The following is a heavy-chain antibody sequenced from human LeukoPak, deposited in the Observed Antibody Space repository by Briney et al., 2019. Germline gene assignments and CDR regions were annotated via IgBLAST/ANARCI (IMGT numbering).Heavy chain of an antibody. CDR2: FYNSGRS. D-gene: IGHD3-16*01. Sequence: SETLSFTCTVSDDSISDYYRGWIRQPPGKGLEWIGYFYNSGRSTYNPSLKSRVTISADTSKNHFSLKLNSVTTADTAVYYCTRGAGWLIDYWGQGILVTVSS. V-gene: IGHV4-59*01. CDR3: TRGAGWLIDY. J-gene: IGHJ4*02. CDR1: DDSISDYY.